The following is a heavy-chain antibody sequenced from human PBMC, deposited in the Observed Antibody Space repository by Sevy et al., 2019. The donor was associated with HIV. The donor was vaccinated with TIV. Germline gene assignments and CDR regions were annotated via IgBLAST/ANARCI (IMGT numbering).Heavy chain of an antibody. V-gene: IGHV4-61*02. CDR3: ARGSGSYWDFFDL. J-gene: IGHJ4*02. CDR1: GDSINSGSFY. D-gene: IGHD3-10*01. Sequence: SETLSLTCIVSGDSINSGSFYWTWIRQPAGKGLEWLGRIYTSGSTLYNPSLKSRVTMSVDTSKNQFSLKLSSVTAADTAVYYCARGSGSYWDFFDLWGQGTLVTVSS. CDR2: IYTSGST.